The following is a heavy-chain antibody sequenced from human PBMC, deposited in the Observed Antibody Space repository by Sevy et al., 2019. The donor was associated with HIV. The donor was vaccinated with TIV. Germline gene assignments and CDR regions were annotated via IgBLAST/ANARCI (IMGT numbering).Heavy chain of an antibody. D-gene: IGHD3-9*01. CDR2: IYWDDDK. CDR1: GFSLTTSGVG. CDR3: AHRPDNYDILTGYFPNWFDP. Sequence: SGPTLVNPTQTLTLTCTFSGFSLTTSGVGVGWIRQPPGKALEWLALIYWDDDKRYSPSLKSRLTITKDTSKNRVVLTMTNKDPVDTATYYCAHRPDNYDILTGYFPNWFDPWGQGTLVTVSS. V-gene: IGHV2-5*02. J-gene: IGHJ5*02.